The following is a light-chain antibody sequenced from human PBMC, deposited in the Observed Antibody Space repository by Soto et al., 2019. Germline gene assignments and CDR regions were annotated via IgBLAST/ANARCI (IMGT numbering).Light chain of an antibody. CDR1: SSDVGGYNY. J-gene: IGLJ1*01. Sequence: SALAQPPSASGSPGQSVTISRTGTSSDVGGYNYVSWYQQHPGKAPKLMIYEVSKRPSGVPDRFSGSKSGNTASLTVSGLQAEDEADYYCSSYAGSNNPYVFGTGTKVTVL. CDR2: EVS. CDR3: SSYAGSNNPYV. V-gene: IGLV2-8*01.